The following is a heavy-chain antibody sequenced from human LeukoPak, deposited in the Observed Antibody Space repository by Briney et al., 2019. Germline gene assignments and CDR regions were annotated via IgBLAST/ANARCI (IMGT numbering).Heavy chain of an antibody. CDR2: IYHSGST. CDR1: GGSISSGGYY. D-gene: IGHD3-22*01. V-gene: IGHV4-30-2*01. CDR3: ARERTFYYDSSGYYPDGFDI. J-gene: IGHJ3*02. Sequence: SQTLSLTCTVSGGSISSGGYYWSWIRQPPGKGLEWIGYIYHSGSTYYNPSLKSRVTISVDRSKNQFSLKLSSVTAADTAVYYCARERTFYYDSSGYYPDGFDIWGQGTGVTVSS.